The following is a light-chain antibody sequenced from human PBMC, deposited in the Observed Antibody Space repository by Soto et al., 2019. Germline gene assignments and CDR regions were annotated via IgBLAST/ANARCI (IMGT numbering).Light chain of an antibody. V-gene: IGLV2-8*01. CDR1: SSDVGGYVY. CDR3: SSYAGTNIDVV. CDR2: EVN. Sequence: QSALTQPPSASGSPGQSVTISCTGTSSDVGGYVYVSWYQQYPGKAPRLIIYEVNKRTSGVPDRFSGSKSGNTASLTVSGLQAEDEADYYCSSYAGTNIDVVFGGGTKLTVL. J-gene: IGLJ2*01.